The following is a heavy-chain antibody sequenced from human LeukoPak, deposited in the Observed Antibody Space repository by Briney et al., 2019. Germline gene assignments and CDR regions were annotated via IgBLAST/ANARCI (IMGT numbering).Heavy chain of an antibody. CDR1: GFSFSDHY. D-gene: IGHD1-26*01. V-gene: IGHV3-11*01. Sequence: GGSLRLSCAASGFSFSDHYMTWIRQSPGKGLECLSSISSSGYSTYHAGSVKGRFSLSRDNAKNSLFLQMESLRAEDSGMYYCASSNGSYSRPFDYWGQGILVTVSP. CDR2: ISSSGYST. CDR3: ASSNGSYSRPFDY. J-gene: IGHJ4*02.